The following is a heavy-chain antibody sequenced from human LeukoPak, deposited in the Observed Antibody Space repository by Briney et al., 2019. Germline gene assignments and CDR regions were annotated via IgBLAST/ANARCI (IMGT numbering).Heavy chain of an antibody. CDR3: ARASGTVPAAIIDY. D-gene: IGHD2-2*01. Sequence: ASVKVSCKASGYIFTKYGFTWVRQAPGQGLEWMGWINPNNGGTNYAQKLQGRVTMTTDTSTSTAYMELRSLRSDDTAVYYCARASGTVPAAIIDYWGQGTLVTVSS. CDR1: GYIFTKYG. CDR2: INPNNGGT. J-gene: IGHJ4*02. V-gene: IGHV1-18*01.